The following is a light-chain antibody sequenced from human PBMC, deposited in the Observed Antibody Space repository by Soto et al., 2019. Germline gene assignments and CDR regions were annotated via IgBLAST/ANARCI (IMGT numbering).Light chain of an antibody. CDR2: KAS. V-gene: IGKV1-5*03. Sequence: DIQMTQSPSTLSGSVGERVTITCRASQTISSYLAWYQQKPGKAPKLLIYKASSLESGVPSRFSGSGSGTEFTLTINSLQADDFATYYCQQHNSFSITFGQGTRLEIK. CDR3: QQHNSFSIT. CDR1: QTISSY. J-gene: IGKJ5*01.